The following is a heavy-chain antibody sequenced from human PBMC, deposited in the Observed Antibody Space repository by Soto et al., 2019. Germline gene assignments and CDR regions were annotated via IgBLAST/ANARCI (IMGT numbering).Heavy chain of an antibody. J-gene: IGHJ5*02. CDR1: GYIFTGYI. V-gene: IGHV1-2*02. D-gene: IGHD1-26*01. CDR3: ARGLIGAANWLDP. Sequence: ASVKVSCKASGYIFTGYIIHWLRQAPGQGLEWMGWVNPYGGGTHYAQKFQGRVTLTSDTSISTVYMELSRLTSDDTAVYFCARGLIGAANWLDPWGQGTLVTVSS. CDR2: VNPYGGGT.